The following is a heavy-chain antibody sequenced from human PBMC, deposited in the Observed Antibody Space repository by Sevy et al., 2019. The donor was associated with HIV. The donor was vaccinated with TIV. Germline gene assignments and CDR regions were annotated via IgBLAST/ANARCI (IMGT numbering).Heavy chain of an antibody. CDR2: IYPGDSDT. Sequence: GESLKISCKGSGYSFTSYWIGWVRQMPGKGLEWMGIIYPGDSDTRYSPSFQGQVTISAGKAISTAYLQWSSLKASDTAMYYCARGGRIAARPLYGYDGMDVWGQGTTVTVSS. V-gene: IGHV5-51*01. J-gene: IGHJ6*02. CDR1: GYSFTSYW. D-gene: IGHD6-6*01. CDR3: ARGGRIAARPLYGYDGMDV.